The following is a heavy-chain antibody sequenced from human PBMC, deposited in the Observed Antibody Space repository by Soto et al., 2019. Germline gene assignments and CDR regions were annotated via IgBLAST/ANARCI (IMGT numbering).Heavy chain of an antibody. J-gene: IGHJ5*02. CDR3: ARVHSSGIFYSVDP. Sequence: SVKVSCKASGGTFDSYVISWLRQAPGQGLEWMGGIMPIFGTPNYAQKFRGRVTISADESTSTAYLELSSLTSDDTAVYYCARVHSSGIFYSVDPWGQGTLVTVSS. CDR1: GGTFDSYV. CDR2: IMPIFGTP. D-gene: IGHD3-10*01. V-gene: IGHV1-69*13.